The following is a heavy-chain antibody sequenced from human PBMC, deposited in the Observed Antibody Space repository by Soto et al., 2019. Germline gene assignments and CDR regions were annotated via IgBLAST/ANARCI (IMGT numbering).Heavy chain of an antibody. J-gene: IGHJ5*02. CDR1: GFTFSSYA. Sequence: GGSLILSCAASGFTFSSYAMHWVRQAPGKGLEWVAVISYDGSNKYCTDSVKGRFTISRDNSKNTLYLQMNSLRAEDTAVYYCARDWISGYSYGYHWFDPWGQGTLVTVSS. CDR2: ISYDGSNK. V-gene: IGHV3-30-3*01. D-gene: IGHD5-18*01. CDR3: ARDWISGYSYGYHWFDP.